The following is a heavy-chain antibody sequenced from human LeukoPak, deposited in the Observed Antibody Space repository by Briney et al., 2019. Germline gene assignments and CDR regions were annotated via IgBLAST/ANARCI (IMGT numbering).Heavy chain of an antibody. CDR3: ARHSGGSPFDY. V-gene: IGHV4-59*08. J-gene: IGHJ4*02. CDR1: GGSISSYY. Sequence: KPSETLSLTCTVSGGSISSYYWSWIRQPPGKGLEWIGYIYYSGGTNYNPSLKSRVTISVDTSKNQFSLKLSSVTAADTAVYYCARHSGGSPFDYWGQGTLVTVSS. D-gene: IGHD1-26*01. CDR2: IYYSGGT.